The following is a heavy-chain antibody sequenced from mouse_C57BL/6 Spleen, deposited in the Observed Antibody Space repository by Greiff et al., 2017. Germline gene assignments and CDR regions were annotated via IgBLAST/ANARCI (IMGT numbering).Heavy chain of an antibody. CDR2: INPNNGGT. Sequence: VQLQQSGPELVKPGASVKISCKASGYTFTDYYMNWVKQSHGKSLEWIGDINPNNGGTSYNQKFKGKATLTVDKSSSTAYMELRSLTSEDSAVYYCARCGEWMDYWGQGTSVTVSS. CDR3: ARCGEWMDY. CDR1: GYTFTDYY. V-gene: IGHV1-26*01. J-gene: IGHJ4*01.